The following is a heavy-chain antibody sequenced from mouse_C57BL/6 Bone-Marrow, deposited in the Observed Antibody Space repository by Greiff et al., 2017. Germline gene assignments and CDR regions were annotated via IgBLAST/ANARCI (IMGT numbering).Heavy chain of an antibody. V-gene: IGHV5-6*01. Sequence: EVQGVESGGDLVKPGGSLKLSCAASGFTFSSYGMSWVRQTPDKRLEWVATISSGGSYTYYPDSVKGRFTISRDNAKNTLYLQMSSLKSEDTAMYYCARNSPLAYWGQGTLVTVSA. CDR1: GFTFSSYG. D-gene: IGHD2-12*01. CDR2: ISSGGSYT. J-gene: IGHJ3*01. CDR3: ARNSPLAY.